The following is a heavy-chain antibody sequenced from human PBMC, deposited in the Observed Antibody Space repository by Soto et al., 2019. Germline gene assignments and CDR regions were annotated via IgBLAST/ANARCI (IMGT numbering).Heavy chain of an antibody. J-gene: IGHJ6*02. CDR3: TTPLTIWRGYGMDV. CDR2: IKSKTDGGTT. Sequence: GGSLRLSCAASGFTFSNAWMNWVRQAPGKGLEWVGRIKSKTDGGTTDYAAPVKGRFTISRDDSKNTLYLQMNSLKTEDTAVYYCTTPLTIWRGYGMDVWGQGTTVTVYS. V-gene: IGHV3-15*07. D-gene: IGHD3-9*01. CDR1: GFTFSNAW.